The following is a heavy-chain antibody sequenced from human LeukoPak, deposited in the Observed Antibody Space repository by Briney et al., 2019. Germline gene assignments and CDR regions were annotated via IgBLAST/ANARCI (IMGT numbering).Heavy chain of an antibody. CDR2: MNPNSGNT. CDR3: AIAAAGTYYYYGMDV. CDR1: GYTFTSYD. D-gene: IGHD6-13*01. V-gene: IGHV1-8*01. Sequence: ASVKVSCKASGYTFTSYDINWVRQATGQGLEWMGWMNPNSGNTGYAQKFQGRVTMTRNTSISTAYMELSSLRSEDTAVYYCAIAAAGTYYYYGMDVWGQGTTATVSS. J-gene: IGHJ6*02.